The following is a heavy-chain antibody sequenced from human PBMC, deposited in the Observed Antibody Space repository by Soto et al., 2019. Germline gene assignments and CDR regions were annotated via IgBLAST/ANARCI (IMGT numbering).Heavy chain of an antibody. CDR3: ARAGKSNAWFDS. CDR1: GGSIANYY. D-gene: IGHD7-27*01. Sequence: SETLSLTCTVSGGSIANYYWSWIRQPPGKRLEWVGYIFSSGSTDDNPSLKNRVTISLNTSKNQFFLKLTSVTAADTAVYYCARAGKSNAWFDSWGQGALVTVSS. CDR2: IFSSGST. V-gene: IGHV4-59*01. J-gene: IGHJ5*01.